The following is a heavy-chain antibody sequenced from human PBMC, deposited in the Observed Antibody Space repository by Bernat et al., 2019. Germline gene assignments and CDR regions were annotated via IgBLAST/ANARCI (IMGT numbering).Heavy chain of an antibody. D-gene: IGHD6-6*01. CDR3: ARYSSSDSYYYYMDV. CDR1: GFTFSSYG. Sequence: QVQLVESGGGVVQPGRSLRLSCAASGFTFSSYGMHWVRQAPGKGLEWVAVIWYDGSNKYYADYVKGRFTISRDNSKNTLYLQMNSLRAEDTAVYYCARYSSSDSYYYYMDVWGKGTTVTVSS. J-gene: IGHJ6*03. CDR2: IWYDGSNK. V-gene: IGHV3-33*01.